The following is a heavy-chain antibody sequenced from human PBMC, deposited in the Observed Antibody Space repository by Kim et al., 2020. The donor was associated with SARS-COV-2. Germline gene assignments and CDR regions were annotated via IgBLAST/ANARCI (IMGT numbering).Heavy chain of an antibody. Sequence: GGSLRLSCAASGFTVTTYWMHWVRQAPGKGLVWVSRIKSEGTGISYADSVKGRFTISSDNANNTRYLQMDNLRDEDTAVYYCASDTVLYGLDVWGQGTTVTVS. CDR3: ASDTVLYGLDV. D-gene: IGHD4-4*01. J-gene: IGHJ6*02. CDR2: IKSEGTGI. V-gene: IGHV3-74*01. CDR1: GFTVTTYW.